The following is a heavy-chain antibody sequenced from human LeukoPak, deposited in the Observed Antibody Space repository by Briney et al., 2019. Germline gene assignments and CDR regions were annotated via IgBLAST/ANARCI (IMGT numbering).Heavy chain of an antibody. CDR2: IYTSGST. J-gene: IGHJ3*02. CDR1: GGSISSGSYY. CDR3: ANNWDI. D-gene: IGHD1-20*01. Sequence: SQTLSLTCTVSGGSISSGSYYWSWIRQPAGKGLEWIGRIYTSGSTNYNPSLKSRVTISVDTSKNQFSLKLSSVTAADTAVYYCANNWDIWGQGTMVTVSS. V-gene: IGHV4-61*02.